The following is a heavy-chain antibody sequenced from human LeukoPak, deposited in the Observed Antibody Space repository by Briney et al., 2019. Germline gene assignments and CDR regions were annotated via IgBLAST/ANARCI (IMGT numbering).Heavy chain of an antibody. D-gene: IGHD6-13*01. V-gene: IGHV3-30*02. CDR2: IRSDSSYI. CDR1: GFTFSNYG. CDR3: VKDPSGAAAAGTFDY. J-gene: IGHJ4*02. Sequence: GGSLRLSCAASGFTFSNYGMHWVRQTPDEGLEWVAFIRSDSSYIYYLESVKGRFTVSRDNSKSTLFLQMHSLRPEDTAVYYCVKDPSGAAAAGTFDYWGQGTLVTVSS.